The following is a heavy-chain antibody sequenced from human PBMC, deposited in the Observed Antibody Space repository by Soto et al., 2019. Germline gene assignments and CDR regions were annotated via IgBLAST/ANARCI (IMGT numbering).Heavy chain of an antibody. D-gene: IGHD3-3*01. Sequence: SETLSLTCTVSGGSISSGDYYWSWIRQPPGKGLEWIGYIYYSGSTYYNPSLKSRVTISVDTSKNQFSLKLSSVTAADTAVYYCARGQYYDFGSVWFDPWGQGTLVTVSS. CDR1: GGSISSGDYY. V-gene: IGHV4-30-4*01. J-gene: IGHJ5*02. CDR3: ARGQYYDFGSVWFDP. CDR2: IYYSGST.